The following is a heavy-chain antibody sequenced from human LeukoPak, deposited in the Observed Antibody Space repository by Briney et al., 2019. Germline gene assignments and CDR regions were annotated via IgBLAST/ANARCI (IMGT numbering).Heavy chain of an antibody. D-gene: IGHD3-22*01. V-gene: IGHV3-21*01. CDR3: ARDLLYYDSSGGDY. CDR2: ISGRSDYI. CDR1: GFTFSGYS. Sequence: GGSLRLSCAASGFTFSGYSMTWVRQAPGKGLEWGSSISGRSDYIFHADSVKGRFTISRDNAKNSLYLQMNSLRAEDTAVYYCARDLLYYDSSGGDYWGQGTLVTVSS. J-gene: IGHJ4*02.